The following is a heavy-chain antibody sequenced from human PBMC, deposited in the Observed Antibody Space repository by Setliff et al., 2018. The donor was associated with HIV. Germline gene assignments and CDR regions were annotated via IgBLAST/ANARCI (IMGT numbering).Heavy chain of an antibody. CDR1: GGTFSSYA. CDR3: ARSTVTTDYYYYMDV. J-gene: IGHJ6*03. V-gene: IGHV1-69*10. D-gene: IGHD4-17*01. Sequence: ASVKVSCKASGGTFSSYAISWVRQAPGQGLEWMGGIIPILGIASYAQKFQGRVTITADKSTSTVYMELSSLRSEDTAVYYYARSTVTTDYYYYMDVWGKGTTVTVSS. CDR2: IIPILGIA.